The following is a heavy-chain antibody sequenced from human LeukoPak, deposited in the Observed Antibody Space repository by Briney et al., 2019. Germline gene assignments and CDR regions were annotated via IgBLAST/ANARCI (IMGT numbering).Heavy chain of an antibody. CDR2: IYYSGST. D-gene: IGHD6-19*01. CDR1: GGSISSYY. CDR3: ARQGSSGWYYYFDY. J-gene: IGHJ4*02. V-gene: IGHV4-59*08. Sequence: KSSETLSLTCTVSGGSISSYYWSWIRQPPGKGLEWIGYIYYSGSTNYNPSLKSRVTISVDTSKNQFPLKLSSVTAADTAVYYCARQGSSGWYYYFDYWGQGTLVTVSS.